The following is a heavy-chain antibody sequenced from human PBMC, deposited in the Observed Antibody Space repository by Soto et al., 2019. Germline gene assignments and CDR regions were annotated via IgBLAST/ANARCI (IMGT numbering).Heavy chain of an antibody. CDR2: IYSGGST. V-gene: IGHV3-66*01. Sequence: EVQLVESGGGLVQPGGSLRLSCAASGFTVSSNYMSWVRQAPGKGLEWVSVIYSGGSTYYADSVKGRFTISSDNSKNTLYLQMNSLRAEDTAVYYCASAGLGPVVDYWGQGTLVTVSS. J-gene: IGHJ4*02. CDR1: GFTVSSNY. CDR3: ASAGLGPVVDY. D-gene: IGHD2-2*01.